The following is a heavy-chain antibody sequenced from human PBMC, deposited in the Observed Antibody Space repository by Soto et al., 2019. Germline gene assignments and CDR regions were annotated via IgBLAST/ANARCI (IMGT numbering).Heavy chain of an antibody. Sequence: GEGRKISCKGSVDSFAGYCVTWWRQKPGRGLEGMGTVDPSESQTYYSQYFRGNVNISATKSITTVFRQWSSLRASDTDIYYCARQIYDSDTGTNFQYYFDAWAQGTTVTVSS. J-gene: IGHJ4*02. CDR1: VDSFAGYC. D-gene: IGHD2-8*01. CDR2: VDPSESQT. CDR3: ARQIYDSDTGTNFQYYFDA. V-gene: IGHV5-10-1*01.